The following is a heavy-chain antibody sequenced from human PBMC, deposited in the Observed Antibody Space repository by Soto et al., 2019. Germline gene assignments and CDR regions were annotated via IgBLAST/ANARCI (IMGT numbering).Heavy chain of an antibody. V-gene: IGHV1-2*02. CDR1: GYSFTNYA. Sequence: ASVKVSCKASGYSFTNYAMHWVRQAPGQGLEWMGWINAASGSTKFAQKFQGRVTMTRDTSIGTAYMELSRLRSDDTAVYYCARVHCSSTSCYLYYYYDFDVWGQGTTVTVSS. CDR3: ARVHCSSTSCYLYYYYDFDV. CDR2: INAASGST. J-gene: IGHJ6*02. D-gene: IGHD2-2*01.